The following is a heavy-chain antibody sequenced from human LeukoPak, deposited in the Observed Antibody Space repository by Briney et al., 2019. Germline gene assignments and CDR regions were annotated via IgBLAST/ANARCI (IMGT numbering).Heavy chain of an antibody. J-gene: IGHJ4*02. Sequence: SETLSLTCTVSGGSISSYYWSWIRQPPGKGLEWIGYIHYSGSTNYNPSLKSRVTISVDMSKNQFSLKLSSVTAADTAVYYCTRSLRAPLYFDYWGQGTLVTVSS. V-gene: IGHV4-59*01. D-gene: IGHD3-10*01. CDR2: IHYSGST. CDR1: GGSISSYY. CDR3: TRSLRAPLYFDY.